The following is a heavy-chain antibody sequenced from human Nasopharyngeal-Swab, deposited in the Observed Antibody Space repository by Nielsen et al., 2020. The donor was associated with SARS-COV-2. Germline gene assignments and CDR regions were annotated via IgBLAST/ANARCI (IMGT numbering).Heavy chain of an antibody. Sequence: GESLKISCAASGFTFSTYAMSWVRQAPIRQAPGKGLEWVAVISYDGSNKYYADSVKGRFTISRDNSKNTLYLQMNSLRAEDTAVYYCAKPTRYSSSWYDLLYYFDYWGQGTLVTVSS. CDR3: AKPTRYSSSWYDLLYYFDY. V-gene: IGHV3-30*18. J-gene: IGHJ4*02. CDR1: GFTFSTYA. D-gene: IGHD6-13*01. CDR2: ISYDGSNK.